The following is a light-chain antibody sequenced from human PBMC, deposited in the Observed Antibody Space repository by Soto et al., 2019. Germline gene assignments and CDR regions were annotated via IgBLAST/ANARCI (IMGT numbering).Light chain of an antibody. V-gene: IGKV3-20*01. CDR3: QQFDGSQWT. CDR1: QSVHSRY. J-gene: IGKJ1*01. CDR2: AAS. Sequence: LLLTQSPGTLSLSPGERATLSCWASQSVHSRYLSWYQQKVGQAPRLLIYAASNRATGIPDRFSGSGSGTDFTLTISRPQPEDFAVYYCQQFDGSQWTFGQGTKVDIK.